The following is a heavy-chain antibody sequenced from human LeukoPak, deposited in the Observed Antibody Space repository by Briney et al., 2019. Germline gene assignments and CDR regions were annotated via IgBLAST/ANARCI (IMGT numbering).Heavy chain of an antibody. Sequence: ASVKVSCKVSGYTLTELFMHWVRQAPGKGLEWMGGFDPVNGERSYAQKFKGRVSMTEDTSTATAYMELSSLRSEDTAVYYCVTGREQWLVLLNYWGQGTLVTVSS. CDR3: VTGREQWLVLLNY. CDR2: FDPVNGER. CDR1: GYTLTELF. D-gene: IGHD6-19*01. J-gene: IGHJ4*02. V-gene: IGHV1-24*01.